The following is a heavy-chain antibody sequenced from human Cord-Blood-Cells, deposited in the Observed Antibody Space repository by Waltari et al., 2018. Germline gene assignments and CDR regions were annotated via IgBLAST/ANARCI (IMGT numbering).Heavy chain of an antibody. Sequence: QLQLQESGPGLVKPSETLSLTCTVSGGSISSSSYYWGWICQPPGKGLEWIGSIYYSGSTYYNPSLKSRVTISVDTSKNQFSLKLSSVTAADTAVYYCARLTYDSSGYFIDYWGQGTLVTVSS. D-gene: IGHD3-22*01. CDR3: ARLTYDSSGYFIDY. CDR2: IYYSGST. CDR1: GGSISSSSYY. J-gene: IGHJ4*02. V-gene: IGHV4-39*01.